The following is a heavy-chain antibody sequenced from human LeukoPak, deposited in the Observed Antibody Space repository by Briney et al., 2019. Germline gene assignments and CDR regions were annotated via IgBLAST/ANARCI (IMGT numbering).Heavy chain of an antibody. CDR3: ARVGSIAAAGTPDY. V-gene: IGHV3-66*01. D-gene: IGHD6-13*01. CDR1: GFSVSGNY. CDR2: IYSGGDT. Sequence: GGSLRLSCAASGFSVSGNYMNWIRQTPGKGLEWVSVIYSGGDTYYSGSVKGRFTTSRDNAKNSLYLQMNSLRAEDTAAYYCARVGSIAAAGTPDYWGQGTLVTVSS. J-gene: IGHJ4*02.